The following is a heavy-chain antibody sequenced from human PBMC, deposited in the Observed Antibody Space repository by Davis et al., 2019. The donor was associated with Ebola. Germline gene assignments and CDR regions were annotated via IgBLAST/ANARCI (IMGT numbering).Heavy chain of an antibody. D-gene: IGHD6-13*01. CDR3: ARDPGSSSWFDS. Sequence: GESLKISCAASGFTFSRYWMSWVRQAPGKGLEWVASIKQDGSEKHYVDSVTGRFAISRDNSKNTLYLQMNSLRAEDSALYYCARDPGSSSWFDSWGQGTLVTVSS. CDR2: IKQDGSEK. CDR1: GFTFSRYW. V-gene: IGHV3-7*03. J-gene: IGHJ5*01.